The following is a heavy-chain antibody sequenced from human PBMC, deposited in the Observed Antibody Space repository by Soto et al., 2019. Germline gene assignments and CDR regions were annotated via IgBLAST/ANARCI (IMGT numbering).Heavy chain of an antibody. CDR1: GGSISSGGYY. Sequence: QVQLQESGPGLVKPSQTLSLTCTVSGGSISSGGYYWIWIRHHPGKGLEWIGYIHNSGSTYYNPSLKSRVTISLDTSNNQFSLRLSSVTVADTAVYYCARADSSGYYLKTWGQGTLVTVSS. D-gene: IGHD3-22*01. CDR2: IHNSGST. CDR3: ARADSSGYYLKT. V-gene: IGHV4-31*03. J-gene: IGHJ4*02.